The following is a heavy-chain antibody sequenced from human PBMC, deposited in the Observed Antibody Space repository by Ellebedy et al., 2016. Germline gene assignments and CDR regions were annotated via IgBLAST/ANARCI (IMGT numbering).Heavy chain of an antibody. J-gene: IGHJ3*02. D-gene: IGHD3-3*01. CDR3: ARDNGIPYYDFWSGYYNSPTGAFDI. CDR1: GCTFSSYC. V-gene: IGHV3-7*01. CDR2: IKQDGSAK. Sequence: GESLKISXAASGCTFSSYCMSWVRQSPGKGLECVANIKQDGSAKYYVDSVKGRFTISRDNAKNSLYLQMNSLRAEDTAVYYCARDNGIPYYDFWSGYYNSPTGAFDIWGQGTMVTVSS.